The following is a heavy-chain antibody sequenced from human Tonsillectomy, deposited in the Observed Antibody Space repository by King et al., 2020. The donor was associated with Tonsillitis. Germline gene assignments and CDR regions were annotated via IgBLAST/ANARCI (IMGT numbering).Heavy chain of an antibody. J-gene: IGHJ4*02. V-gene: IGHV3-7*01. CDR3: ARDLVVVVSATPPFDF. CDR1: GFSFSNYW. CDR2: IKQDGSGK. D-gene: IGHD2-15*01. Sequence: VQLVESGGGLVRPGGSLRLSCVASGFSFSNYWMSWVRQAPGKGLEWVANIKQDGSGKNYVDSVKGRFTVSRDNAKNSLYLQMNSLRAEDTAVYYCARDLVVVVSATPPFDFWGQGTLVTVSS.